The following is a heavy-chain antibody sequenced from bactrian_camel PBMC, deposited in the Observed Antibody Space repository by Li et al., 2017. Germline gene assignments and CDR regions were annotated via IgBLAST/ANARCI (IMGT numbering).Heavy chain of an antibody. V-gene: IGHV3S63*01. D-gene: IGHD6*01. Sequence: QVQLVESGGGSVQAGGSLRLSCITSGFTFADSDMAWYRQAPGKDREWVATITAGASSTYYADSVKGRFTISRDMAKNTLYLQMNSLSPEDTAKYYCSAVDFDVSPPGGACTAQEAVFFGRWGQGTQVTVS. CDR2: ITAGASST. CDR3: SAVDFDVSPPGGACTAQEAVFFGR. J-gene: IGHJ6*01. CDR1: GFTFADSD.